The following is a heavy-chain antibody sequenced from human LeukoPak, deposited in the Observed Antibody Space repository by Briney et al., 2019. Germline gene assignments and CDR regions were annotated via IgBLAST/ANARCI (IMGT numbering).Heavy chain of an antibody. V-gene: IGHV3-23*01. CDR1: GFTFTTYA. J-gene: IGHJ4*02. Sequence: GGSLRLSCAASGFTFTTYAMTWVRQAPGKGLEWVSAISVSGDSTYYADSVKGRFTISRDNAKNSLYLQMNSLRAEDTAVYYCARGDDLGDYWGQGTLVTVSS. CDR2: ISVSGDST. CDR3: ARGDDLGDY. D-gene: IGHD3-16*01.